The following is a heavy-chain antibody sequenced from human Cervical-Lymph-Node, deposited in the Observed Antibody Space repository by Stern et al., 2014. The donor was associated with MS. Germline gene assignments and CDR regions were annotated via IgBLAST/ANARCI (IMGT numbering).Heavy chain of an antibody. CDR1: GYTFTHYG. D-gene: IGHD1-26*01. Sequence: VQLEESGSELKKPGASVKVSCKASGYTFTHYGIYWVRQAPGHGLEWMGWINTNTGIPTYAQAFTGRFVFSFDASVSTAYLHISSLKADDTAIYYCARLRVGNITRDYRGPGTLVTVSS. J-gene: IGHJ4*02. V-gene: IGHV7-4-1*02. CDR3: ARLRVGNITRDY. CDR2: INTNTGIP.